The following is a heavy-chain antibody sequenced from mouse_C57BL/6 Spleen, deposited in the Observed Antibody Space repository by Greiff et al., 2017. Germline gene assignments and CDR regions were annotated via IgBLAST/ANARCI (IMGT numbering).Heavy chain of an antibody. J-gene: IGHJ3*01. CDR3: AISNYDAAWVAY. CDR2: IHPSDSDT. D-gene: IGHD2-4*01. V-gene: IGHV1-74*01. CDR1: GYTFTSYW. Sequence: QVQLQQSGAELVKPGASVKVSCKASGYTFTSYWMHWVKQRPGQGLEWIGRIHPSDSDTNYNQKFKGKATLTVDKSSSTAYMQLSSLTSEDSAVYYCAISNYDAAWVAYWGQGTLVTVSA.